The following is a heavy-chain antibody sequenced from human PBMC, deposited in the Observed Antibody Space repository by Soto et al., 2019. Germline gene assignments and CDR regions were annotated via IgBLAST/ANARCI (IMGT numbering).Heavy chain of an antibody. CDR3: ARLGGVIAASDFDY. J-gene: IGHJ4*02. Sequence: SETLSLTCTVSGDSISTSAYYWGWVRQPPGKGLEWVGTIYYTGSTYYNPPLESRVTMPLQTSKNQFSLNLTSVTAADTAVYYCARLGGVIAASDFDYWGQGALVTVSS. CDR1: GDSISTSAYY. CDR2: IYYTGST. V-gene: IGHV4-39*01. D-gene: IGHD2-15*01.